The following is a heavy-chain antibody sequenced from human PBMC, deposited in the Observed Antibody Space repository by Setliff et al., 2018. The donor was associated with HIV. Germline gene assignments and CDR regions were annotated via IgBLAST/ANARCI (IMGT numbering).Heavy chain of an antibody. J-gene: IGHJ6*02. V-gene: IGHV1-18*01. CDR3: ARDVEHMMDV. CDR2: ISTYSDET. CDR1: TFTTYG. Sequence: TFTTYGISWVRQAPGHGLEWMGWISTYSDETSYAQTLQGRVTMTTDTSTSTAYMELRRLTFDDTAVYYCARDVEHMMDVWGQGTTVTVSS.